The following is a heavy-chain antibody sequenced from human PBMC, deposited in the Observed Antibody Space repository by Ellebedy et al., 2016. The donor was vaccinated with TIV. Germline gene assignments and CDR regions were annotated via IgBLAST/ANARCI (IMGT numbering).Heavy chain of an antibody. CDR3: ASFDPYYYYYYMDV. CDR2: ISGSGGST. J-gene: IGHJ6*03. D-gene: IGHD3-9*01. CDR1: GFTFSSYA. Sequence: GESLKISCAASGFTFSSYAMSWVRQARGKGLEWVSAISGSGGSTYYADSVKGRFTISRDNSKNTLYLQMNSLRAEDTAVYYCASFDPYYYYYYMDVWGKGTTVTVSS. V-gene: IGHV3-23*01.